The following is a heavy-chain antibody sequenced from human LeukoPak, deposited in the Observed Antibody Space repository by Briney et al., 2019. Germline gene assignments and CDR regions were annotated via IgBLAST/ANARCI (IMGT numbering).Heavy chain of an antibody. V-gene: IGHV4-59*01. CDR1: GGSISSYY. CDR2: IYYSGST. Sequence: SETLTLTCTVSGGSISSYYWSWIRQPPGKGLEWIGYIYYSGSTNYNPSLKSRVTISVDTSKNQFSLKLSSVTAADTAVYYCAGIRVGAANFDYWGQGTLVTVSS. D-gene: IGHD2-15*01. J-gene: IGHJ4*02. CDR3: AGIRVGAANFDY.